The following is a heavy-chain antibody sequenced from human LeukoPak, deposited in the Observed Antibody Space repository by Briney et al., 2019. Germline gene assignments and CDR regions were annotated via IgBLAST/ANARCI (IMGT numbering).Heavy chain of an antibody. CDR3: ARRGYYDSGAYYIGDYFDY. Sequence: GESLKISCKGSGYSFASYWIGWVRQMPGKGLEWMGILYPGDSDTRYSPSFQGQVTISADRSISTAYLQWSSLEASDTAMYYCARRGYYDSGAYYIGDYFDYWGQGTLVTVSS. V-gene: IGHV5-51*01. J-gene: IGHJ4*02. CDR1: GYSFASYW. D-gene: IGHD3-22*01. CDR2: LYPGDSDT.